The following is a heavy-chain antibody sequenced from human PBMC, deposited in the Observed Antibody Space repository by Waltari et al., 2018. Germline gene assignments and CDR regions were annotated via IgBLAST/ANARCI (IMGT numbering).Heavy chain of an antibody. CDR2: LFPRDSDT. CDR1: GYSFSSYW. CDR3: ARELIWPGELGPFDL. V-gene: IGHV5-51*01. Sequence: EVQLVQSGTQVKKPGESLRISCKTSGYSFSSYWIGWVRPMPGKGMEWMGILFPRDSDTRYTPSSQGRVTISADKSTGTAYLQFSSLTASDTAMYFCARELIWPGELGPFDLWGQGTFVSVSS. D-gene: IGHD1-26*01. J-gene: IGHJ3*01.